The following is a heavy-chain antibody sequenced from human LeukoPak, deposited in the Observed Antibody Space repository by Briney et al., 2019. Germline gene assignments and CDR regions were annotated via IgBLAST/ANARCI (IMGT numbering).Heavy chain of an antibody. Sequence: QPGGSLRLSCAASGFTFTTSWMHWFRQAPAKGLVWVSRIESDGTSTTYADSVKGRFTISRDNAKNTLYLQMNSLRAEDTALYYCARDQYSSTWYRGAFDVWGQGTMVSVSS. V-gene: IGHV3-74*01. CDR2: IESDGTST. CDR1: GFTFTTSW. D-gene: IGHD6-13*01. J-gene: IGHJ3*01. CDR3: ARDQYSSTWYRGAFDV.